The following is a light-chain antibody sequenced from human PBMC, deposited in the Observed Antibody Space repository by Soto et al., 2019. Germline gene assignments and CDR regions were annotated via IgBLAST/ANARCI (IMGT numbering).Light chain of an antibody. Sequence: QSVLTQPASVSGSPGQSITISCTGTSSDVGGYNYVCWYQQHPGKAPKLMIYDVTNRPSGVSNRFSGSKFGNTASLSISGLQAEDEADYYCSSYTSSSTVVFGGGTKLTVL. CDR3: SSYTSSSTVV. V-gene: IGLV2-14*03. J-gene: IGLJ2*01. CDR1: SSDVGGYNY. CDR2: DVT.